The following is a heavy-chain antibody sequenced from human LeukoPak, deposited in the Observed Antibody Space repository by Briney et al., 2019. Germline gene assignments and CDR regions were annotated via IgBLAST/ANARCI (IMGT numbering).Heavy chain of an antibody. J-gene: IGHJ4*02. CDR2: IYPDDSDT. Sequence: GESLKISCKGSGFIFSSYWIGWVRQMPGKDLEWMGIIYPDDSDTRYSPSFQGQVIISADKSISTAYLQWTSLKASDTAMYYCARLKYSSSSADFDYWGQGTLVTVSS. V-gene: IGHV5-51*01. D-gene: IGHD6-6*01. CDR3: ARLKYSSSSADFDY. CDR1: GFIFSSYW.